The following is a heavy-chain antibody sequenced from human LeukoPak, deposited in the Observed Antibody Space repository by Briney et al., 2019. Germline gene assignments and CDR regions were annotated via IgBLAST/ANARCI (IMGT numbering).Heavy chain of an antibody. CDR3: ARDRGIAVADPYGMDV. J-gene: IGHJ6*02. Sequence: ASVKVSCKASGGTFSSYAISWVRQAPGQGLEWMGGIIPIFGTANYAQKFQGRVTITADGSTSTAYMELSSLRSEDTAVYYCARDRGIAVADPYGMDVWGQGTTVTVSS. CDR1: GGTFSSYA. V-gene: IGHV1-69*13. D-gene: IGHD6-19*01. CDR2: IIPIFGTA.